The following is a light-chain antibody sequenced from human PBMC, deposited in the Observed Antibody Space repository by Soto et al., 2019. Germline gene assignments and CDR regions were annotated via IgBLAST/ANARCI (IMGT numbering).Light chain of an antibody. V-gene: IGKV3-20*01. CDR2: GAS. Sequence: ETVLTQSPGTLSLSPGERATLSCRASQTIRSNYLAWYRQTPGQAPRLLIYGASNRATGIADRFSGSGSGTDFTLIISRLEPEDFSLYYCQQYGSSPWTFGQGTKVDIK. CDR3: QQYGSSPWT. J-gene: IGKJ1*01. CDR1: QTIRSNY.